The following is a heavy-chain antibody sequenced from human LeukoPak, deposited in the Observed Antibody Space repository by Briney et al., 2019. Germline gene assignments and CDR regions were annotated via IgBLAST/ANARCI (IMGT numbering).Heavy chain of an antibody. CDR2: INHSGST. CDR3: ARSKRWLGRNWFDP. CDR1: GGSISSYY. D-gene: IGHD6-19*01. J-gene: IGHJ5*02. Sequence: PSETLSLTCIVSGGSISSYYWSWIRQPPGKGLEWIGEINHSGSTNYNPSLKSRVTISVDTSKNQFSLKLSSVTAADTAVYYCARSKRWLGRNWFDPWGQGTLVTVSS. V-gene: IGHV4-34*01.